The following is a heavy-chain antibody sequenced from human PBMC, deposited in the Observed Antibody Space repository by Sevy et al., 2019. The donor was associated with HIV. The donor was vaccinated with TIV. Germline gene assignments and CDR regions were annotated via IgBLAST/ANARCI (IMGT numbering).Heavy chain of an antibody. CDR1: GGSISSYY. J-gene: IGHJ6*02. CDR3: ARQSYDFWSGYYYYYGMDV. CDR2: IYYSGST. D-gene: IGHD3-3*01. V-gene: IGHV4-59*01. Sequence: SETLSLTCTVSGGSISSYYWSWIRQPPGKGLEWIGYIYYSGSTNNNPSLKSRVTISVDTSKNQFSLKLSSVTAADTAVYYCARQSYDFWSGYYYYYGMDVWGQGTTVTVSS.